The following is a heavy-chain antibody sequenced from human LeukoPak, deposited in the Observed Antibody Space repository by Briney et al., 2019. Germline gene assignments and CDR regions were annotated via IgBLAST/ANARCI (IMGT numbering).Heavy chain of an antibody. Sequence: GGSLRLSCAASGFTSSSYAMHWVRQAPGKGLEWVAVISYDGSNKYHADSVKGRFTISRDNSKNTLYLQMNSLRAEDTAVYYCARSFWSGPEYYFDYWGQGTLVTVSS. J-gene: IGHJ4*02. CDR3: ARSFWSGPEYYFDY. CDR2: ISYDGSNK. CDR1: GFTSSSYA. V-gene: IGHV3-30*04. D-gene: IGHD3-3*01.